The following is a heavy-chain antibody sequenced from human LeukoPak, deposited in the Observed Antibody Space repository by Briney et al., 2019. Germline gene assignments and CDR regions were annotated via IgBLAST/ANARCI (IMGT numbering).Heavy chain of an antibody. CDR2: IYSGGSA. CDR3: ARAVTKYWPFDS. Sequence: GGSLRLSCAASGFTVTSNYISWVRQAPGKGLEWVSVIYSGGSASYADSVKGRFTISRDNFKNTLYLQMNSLRAENTAVYYCARAVTKYWPFDSWGQGTLVTVSS. J-gene: IGHJ4*02. V-gene: IGHV3-53*01. D-gene: IGHD4-17*01. CDR1: GFTVTSNY.